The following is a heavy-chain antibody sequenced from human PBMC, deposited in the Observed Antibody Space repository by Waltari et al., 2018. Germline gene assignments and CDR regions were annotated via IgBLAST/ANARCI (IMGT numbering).Heavy chain of an antibody. D-gene: IGHD3-22*01. CDR1: GFTFSSYA. CDR2: ISYDGSNK. Sequence: QVQLVESGGGVVQPGRSLRLSCAASGFTFSSYAMHWVRQAPGKGLEWVAVISYDGSNKYYADSVKGRFTISRDNSKNTLYLQMNSLRAEDTAVYYCAREGSSGYYLDYWGQGTLVTVSS. J-gene: IGHJ4*02. V-gene: IGHV3-30-3*01. CDR3: AREGSSGYYLDY.